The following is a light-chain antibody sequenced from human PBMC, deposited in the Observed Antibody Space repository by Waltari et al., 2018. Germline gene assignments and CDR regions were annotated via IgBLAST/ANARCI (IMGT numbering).Light chain of an antibody. CDR2: RVS. CDR3: MQGTHWPYT. J-gene: IGKJ2*01. V-gene: IGKV2-30*02. Sequence: DVVMTQSPLYLSVTLGQAASISCNASQSLVHSDGNTHLNWFHQRPGQSPRRLIYRVSNRNSGVPDRFSGSGSGTDFTLKINKVEAEDVGIYYCMQGTHWPYTFGQGTKLDIK. CDR1: QSLVHSDGNTH.